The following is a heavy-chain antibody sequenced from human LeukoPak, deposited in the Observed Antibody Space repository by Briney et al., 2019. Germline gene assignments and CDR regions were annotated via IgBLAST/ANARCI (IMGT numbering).Heavy chain of an antibody. CDR1: GYTFTSYG. CDR3: ARPRASYYSSSVHYFDY. V-gene: IGHV1-18*01. J-gene: IGHJ4*02. Sequence: GASVKVSCKASGYTFTSYGISWVRQAPGQGLEWMGWISAYNGNTNYAQKLQGRVTMTTDTSTSTAYMELRSLRSDDTAVYYCARPRASYYSSSVHYFDYWGQGTLVTVSS. CDR2: ISAYNGNT. D-gene: IGHD6-6*01.